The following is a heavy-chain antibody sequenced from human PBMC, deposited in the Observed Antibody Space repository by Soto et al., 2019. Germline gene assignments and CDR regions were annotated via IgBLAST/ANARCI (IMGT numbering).Heavy chain of an antibody. J-gene: IGHJ6*02. V-gene: IGHV4-39*01. CDR1: GGSISSSSYY. CDR2: IYYSGST. CDR3: ARHLSRYSGSYVIYYYGMDV. Sequence: SETLSLTCTVSGGSISSSSYYWGWIRQPPGKGLEWIGSIYYSGSTYYNTSLKSRVTISVDTSKNQFSLKLSSVTAADTAVYYCARHLSRYSGSYVIYYYGMDVWGQGTTVTVSS. D-gene: IGHD1-26*01.